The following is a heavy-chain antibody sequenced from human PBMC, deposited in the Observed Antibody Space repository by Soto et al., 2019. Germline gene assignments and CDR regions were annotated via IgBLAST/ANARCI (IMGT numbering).Heavy chain of an antibody. CDR2: IGRTSSPI. CDR1: GGSFSGYY. V-gene: IGHV3-11*04. Sequence: LSLTCAVYGGSFSGYYWSWIRQPPGKGLEWIAFIGRTSSPIYYADSVKGRFTISRDNAMDSIYLQMDSLRDEDTALYYCARDLMGVTASGTFDYWGQGTQVTVSS. CDR3: ARDLMGVTASGTFDY. D-gene: IGHD6-13*01. J-gene: IGHJ4*02.